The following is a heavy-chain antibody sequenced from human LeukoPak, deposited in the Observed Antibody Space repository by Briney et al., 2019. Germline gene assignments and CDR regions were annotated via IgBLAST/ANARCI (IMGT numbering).Heavy chain of an antibody. Sequence: GRSLRLSYAASGFTFSSYGMHWVRQAPGKGLEWVAVISYDGSNKYYAGSVKGRFTISRDNSKNTLYLQMNSLRAEDTAVYYCAKGSIRRYQPLPSGVDYWGQGTLVTVSP. V-gene: IGHV3-30*18. J-gene: IGHJ4*02. CDR2: ISYDGSNK. CDR3: AKGSIRRYQPLPSGVDY. CDR1: GFTFSSYG. D-gene: IGHD2-2*01.